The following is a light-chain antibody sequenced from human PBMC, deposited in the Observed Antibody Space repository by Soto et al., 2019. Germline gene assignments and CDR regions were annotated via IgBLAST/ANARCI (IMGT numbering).Light chain of an antibody. J-gene: IGLJ2*01. V-gene: IGLV2-23*02. Sequence: QSALTQPASVSGSPGQSITISCTGTSSDVGGYNYVSWYQQHPGKAPKLMIYEVSNRPSGVSDRFSGSKSGNTASLTVSGLQAEDEADYYCCSYAGSSTFVVFGGGTK. CDR3: CSYAGSSTFVV. CDR2: EVS. CDR1: SSDVGGYNY.